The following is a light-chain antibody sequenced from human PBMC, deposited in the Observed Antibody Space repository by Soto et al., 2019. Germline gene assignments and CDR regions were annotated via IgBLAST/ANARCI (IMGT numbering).Light chain of an antibody. Sequence: IVGTHSPAALSVSPVERATLCGRASQSVRSNLAWFQQKPGQAPRLLTYEASTRATGIPARFSGSGSGTQFTLTISSLQSEDSAVYYCHQYNNYWTFGQGTKVDIK. J-gene: IGKJ1*01. CDR1: QSVRSN. CDR3: HQYNNYWT. V-gene: IGKV3-15*01. CDR2: EAS.